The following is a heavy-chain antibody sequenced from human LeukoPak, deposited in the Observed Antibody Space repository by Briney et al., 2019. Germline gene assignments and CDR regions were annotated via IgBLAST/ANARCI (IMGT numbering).Heavy chain of an antibody. Sequence: SETLSLTCTVSGGSISSYYWSWLRQPAGKGLESIGHISTSGSTNYNPSLKTRVTMSVDTSKNQFSLKLSSVTAADTAVYYCARDFYVRGYYDILTGYYRSWFDPWGQGTLVTVSS. V-gene: IGHV4-4*07. J-gene: IGHJ5*02. CDR3: ARDFYVRGYYDILTGYYRSWFDP. CDR1: GGSISSYY. CDR2: ISTSGST. D-gene: IGHD3-9*01.